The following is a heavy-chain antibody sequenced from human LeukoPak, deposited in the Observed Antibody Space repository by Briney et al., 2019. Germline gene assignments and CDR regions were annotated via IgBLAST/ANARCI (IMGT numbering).Heavy chain of an antibody. CDR2: IYTSGST. Sequence: SETLSLTCTVSGGSISRYYWSWIRQPAGKGLEWIGRIYTSGSTNYNPSLKSRVTMSVGTSKNQFSLRLSSVTAADTAVYYCARELDNYFDYWGQGTLVTVSS. CDR3: ARELDNYFDY. J-gene: IGHJ4*02. V-gene: IGHV4-4*07. CDR1: GGSISRYY.